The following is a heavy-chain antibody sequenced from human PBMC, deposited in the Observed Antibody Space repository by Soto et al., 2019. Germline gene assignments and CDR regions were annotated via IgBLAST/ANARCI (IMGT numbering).Heavy chain of an antibody. Sequence: EVQLVESGGGLVQPGGSLRLSCAASGFTFSDHYMDWVRQAPGKGLEWVGRTRNKANSYTTEYAASVKGRFTISRDDSKNSLYLQMNSLKTEDSAVYYCTRGKEAGEGGGSFSWYFDLWGRGTLVTVSS. CDR3: TRGKEAGEGGGSFSWYFDL. V-gene: IGHV3-72*01. CDR2: TRNKANSYTT. D-gene: IGHD1-26*01. J-gene: IGHJ2*01. CDR1: GFTFSDHY.